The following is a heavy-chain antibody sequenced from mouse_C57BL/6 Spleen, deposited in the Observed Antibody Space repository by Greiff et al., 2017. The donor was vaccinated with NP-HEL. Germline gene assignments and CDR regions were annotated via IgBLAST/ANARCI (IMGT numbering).Heavy chain of an antibody. D-gene: IGHD1-1*01. V-gene: IGHV1S81*02. CDR1: GYTFTSYW. CDR2: TNPTNGRT. J-gene: IGHJ2*01. Sequence: VQLQQSGAELVKAGASVKMSCKASGYTFTSYWMHWVKQRLGQGLEWFAETNPTNGRTYYNEKFKSKATLTVDKSSSTAYMLLSGPTYEDAAVYYCARMKTIVAPYFDYWGQGTTLTVSS. CDR3: ARMKTIVAPYFDY.